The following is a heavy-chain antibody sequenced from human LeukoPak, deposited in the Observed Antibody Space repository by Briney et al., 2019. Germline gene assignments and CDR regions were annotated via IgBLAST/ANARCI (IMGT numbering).Heavy chain of an antibody. V-gene: IGHV3-21*01. J-gene: IGHJ5*02. CDR2: ISSSSSYI. Sequence: PGGSLRLSCAASGFTFSSYSMNWVRQAPGKGLEWVSSISSSSSYIYYADSVKGRFTISRDNSKNTLYLQMNSLRAEDTAVYYCAREPVVAATRWFDPWGQGTLVTVSS. CDR1: GFTFSSYS. D-gene: IGHD2-15*01. CDR3: AREPVVAATRWFDP.